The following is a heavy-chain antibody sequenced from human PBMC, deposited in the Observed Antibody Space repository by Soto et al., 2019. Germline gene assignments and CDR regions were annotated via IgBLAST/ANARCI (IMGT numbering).Heavy chain of an antibody. CDR3: ARDLRKGRYFDY. V-gene: IGHV3-33*01. CDR1: GFTFSTYG. Sequence: GGSLRLSCAASGFTFSTYGMHWVRQAPGKGLEWVAVIWYDGSNIYYADSVKGRFTISRDNSKNTLYLQMNSLRAEDTAVYYCARDLRKGRYFDYWGQGTLVTVSS. CDR2: IWYDGSNI. J-gene: IGHJ4*02.